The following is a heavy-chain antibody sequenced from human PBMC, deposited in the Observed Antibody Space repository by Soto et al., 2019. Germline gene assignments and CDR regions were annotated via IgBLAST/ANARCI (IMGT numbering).Heavy chain of an antibody. Sequence: SVQVSCKASGGTFSSYAISWVRQAPGQGLEWMGGIIPIFGKANYAQKFQGRVTITADESKSKDYMELSSLRSEDTAVYYCERDTNRVALREYWGQGNPVTV. D-gene: IGHD2-15*01. V-gene: IGHV1-69*13. CDR1: GGTFSSYA. CDR2: IIPIFGKA. CDR3: ERDTNRVALREY. J-gene: IGHJ4*02.